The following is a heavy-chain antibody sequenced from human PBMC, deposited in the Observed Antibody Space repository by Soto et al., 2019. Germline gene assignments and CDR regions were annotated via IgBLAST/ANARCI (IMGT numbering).Heavy chain of an antibody. D-gene: IGHD5-12*01. Sequence: QVQLQESGPGLVKPSETLSLTCTVSGGSISSYYWSWIRQPPGKGLEWIGYIYYSGSTNYNPSLKSRVTISVDTSKNQFSLHQRSVTAADTAVYYCPRLATIPFGIDYWGQGTLVTVSS. CDR3: PRLATIPFGIDY. CDR1: GGSISSYY. CDR2: IYYSGST. V-gene: IGHV4-59*08. J-gene: IGHJ4*02.